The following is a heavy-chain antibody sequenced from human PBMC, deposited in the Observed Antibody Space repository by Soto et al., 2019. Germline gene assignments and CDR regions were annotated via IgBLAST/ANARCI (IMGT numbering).Heavy chain of an antibody. CDR1: GYTFTSYG. V-gene: IGHV1-18*01. CDR3: ARDIPYSSGYFPTAP. Sequence: QVQLVQSGAEVKKPGASVKVSCKASGYTFTSYGISWVRQAPGQGLEWMGWISAYNGNTNYAQKLQGRVTMTTDTPSSTAYMELRSMRSDDTAVYYCARDIPYSSGYFPTAPWGQGTLVTVSS. J-gene: IGHJ5*02. CDR2: ISAYNGNT. D-gene: IGHD6-19*01.